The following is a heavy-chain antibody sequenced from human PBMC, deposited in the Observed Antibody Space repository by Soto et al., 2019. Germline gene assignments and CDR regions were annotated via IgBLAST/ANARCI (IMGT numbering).Heavy chain of an antibody. D-gene: IGHD4-17*01. J-gene: IGHJ4*02. CDR3: ARIRYGDKVAY. CDR1: GYTFTSYD. V-gene: IGHV1-8*01. Sequence: QVKLVKSVAEVTKPGASGQVSCTASGYTFTSYDINRVRHATGQGLEWMGWMNPNSGNTGYAQKFQGRVTMTRNTSISTAYMELISLRSEDTAGYYCARIRYGDKVAYWGQGTLVTVSA. CDR2: MNPNSGNT.